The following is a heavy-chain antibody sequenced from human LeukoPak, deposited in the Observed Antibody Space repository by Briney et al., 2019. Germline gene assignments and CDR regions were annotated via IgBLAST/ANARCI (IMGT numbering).Heavy chain of an antibody. CDR3: ARVRTTGTTGGGFDY. CDR1: GYTFTSYY. D-gene: IGHD1-1*01. V-gene: IGHV1-46*01. Sequence: ASVKVSCKASGYTFTSYYMHWVRQAPGQGLEWMGLINPSGGSTSYAQKFQGRVTMTRDTSTSTVYMELSSLRSEDTAVYYCARVRTTGTTGGGFDYWGQGTLVTVSS. CDR2: INPSGGST. J-gene: IGHJ4*02.